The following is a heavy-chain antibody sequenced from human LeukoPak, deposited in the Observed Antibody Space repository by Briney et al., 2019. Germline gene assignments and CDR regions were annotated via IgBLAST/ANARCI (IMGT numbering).Heavy chain of an antibody. CDR1: GGSISSGGYS. CDR3: ASGRGYSSSWHDY. D-gene: IGHD6-13*01. Sequence: SQTLSLTCDVSGGSISSGGYSWSWIRQPPGKGLEWIGYIYHSGSTYYNPSLKSRVTISVVRSKNQFSLKLSSVTAADTAVYYCASGRGYSSSWHDYWGQGTLVTVSS. V-gene: IGHV4-30-2*01. J-gene: IGHJ4*02. CDR2: IYHSGST.